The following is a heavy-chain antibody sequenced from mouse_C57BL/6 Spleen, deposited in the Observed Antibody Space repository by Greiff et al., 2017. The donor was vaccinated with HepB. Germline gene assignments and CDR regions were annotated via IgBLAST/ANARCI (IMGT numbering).Heavy chain of an antibody. CDR3: ARSRITTVVEDYAMDY. CDR2: IDPNSGGT. CDR1: GYTFTSYW. V-gene: IGHV1-72*01. D-gene: IGHD1-1*01. Sequence: QVQLQQSGAELVKPGASVKLSCKASGYTFTSYWMHWVKQRPGRGLEWIGRIDPNSGGTKYNEKFKSKATLTVDKPSSTAYMQLSSLTSEDSAVYYCARSRITTVVEDYAMDYWGQGTSVTVSS. J-gene: IGHJ4*01.